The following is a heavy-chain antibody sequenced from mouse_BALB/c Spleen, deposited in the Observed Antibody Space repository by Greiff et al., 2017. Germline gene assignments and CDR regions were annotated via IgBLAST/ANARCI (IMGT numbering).Heavy chain of an antibody. CDR1: GFAFSSYD. V-gene: IGHV5-12-1*01. CDR2: ISSGGGST. CDR3: ARQGYGSSYAMDY. Sequence: EVKLVESGGGLVKPGGYLKLSCAASGFAFSSYDMSWVRQTPEKRLEWVAYISSGGGSTYYPDTVKGRFTISRDNAKNTLYLQMSSLKSEDTAMYYCARQGYGSSYAMDYWGQGTSVTVSS. J-gene: IGHJ4*01. D-gene: IGHD1-1*01.